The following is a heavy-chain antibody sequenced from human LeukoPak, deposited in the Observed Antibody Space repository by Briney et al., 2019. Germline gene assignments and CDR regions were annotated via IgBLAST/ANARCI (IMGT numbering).Heavy chain of an antibody. CDR3: ARDPCGGDCYSAFDY. J-gene: IGHJ4*02. CDR2: IYTSGST. Sequence: TLSLTCTVSDGSISSGDYYWSWIRQPAGKGLEWIGRIYTSGSTNYNPSLKSRVTISVDTSKNQFSLKLSSVTAADTAVYYCARDPCGGDCYSAFDYWGQGTLVTVSS. CDR1: DGSISSGDYY. D-gene: IGHD2-21*02. V-gene: IGHV4-61*02.